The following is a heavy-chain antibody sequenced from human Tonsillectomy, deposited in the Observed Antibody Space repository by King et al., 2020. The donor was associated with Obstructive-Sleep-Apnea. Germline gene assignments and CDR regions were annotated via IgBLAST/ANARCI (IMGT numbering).Heavy chain of an antibody. Sequence: VQLQESGPGLVKPSQTLSLTCTVSGGSISSGDYYWSWIRQPPGKGLEWIGYIYYSGSTYYNPSLKSRVTISVDTSKNQFSLKLSSVTAAETAGYYCAREGGVDYGGNGAVDYWGQGTLVTVSS. J-gene: IGHJ4*02. CDR1: GGSISSGDYY. D-gene: IGHD4-23*01. V-gene: IGHV4-30-4*01. CDR2: IYYSGST. CDR3: AREGGVDYGGNGAVDY.